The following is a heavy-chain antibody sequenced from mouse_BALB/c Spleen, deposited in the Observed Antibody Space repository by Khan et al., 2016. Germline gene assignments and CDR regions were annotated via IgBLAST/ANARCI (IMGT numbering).Heavy chain of an antibody. V-gene: IGHV14-3*02. J-gene: IGHJ3*01. CDR2: IDPANGNT. CDR3: ARIYYGGAY. CDR1: GFNIKDTY. D-gene: IGHD2-1*01. Sequence: VQLKQSGADLVKPGASVKLSCTASGFNIKDTYIHWVKQRPEQALEWIGRIDPANGNTEYDPKFQGKDTITADISSNTAYLQLSSLTSEDTAVYYCARIYYGGAYWGQGTLVTVSA.